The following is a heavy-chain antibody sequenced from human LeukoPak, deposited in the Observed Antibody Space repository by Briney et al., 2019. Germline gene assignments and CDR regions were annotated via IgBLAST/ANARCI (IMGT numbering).Heavy chain of an antibody. D-gene: IGHD4-17*01. CDR3: ARGRGDYGDPGLMGYYYYMDV. J-gene: IGHJ6*03. CDR2: MNPNSGHT. CDR1: GYTFTSYD. Sequence: GASVKVSCKASGYTFTSYDINRVRQATGQGLEWMGWMNPNSGHTGYAQKFQGRVTITRNTSISTAYMELSSLRSEDTAVYYCARGRGDYGDPGLMGYYYYMDVWGKGTTVTVSS. V-gene: IGHV1-8*03.